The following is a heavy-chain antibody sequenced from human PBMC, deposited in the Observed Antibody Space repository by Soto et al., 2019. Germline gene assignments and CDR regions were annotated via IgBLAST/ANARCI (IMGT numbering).Heavy chain of an antibody. Sequence: PSETLSLTCTVSGISIDNYYCSWIRQSAGKGLEWIGRIYSSGTTNYNPSLKSRVTMSVDMSKSQFSLNVRSVTAADTAVYYCVRDVGGSGWF. CDR2: IYSSGTT. J-gene: IGHJ5*01. CDR1: GISIDNYY. CDR3: VRDVGGSGWF. V-gene: IGHV4-4*07.